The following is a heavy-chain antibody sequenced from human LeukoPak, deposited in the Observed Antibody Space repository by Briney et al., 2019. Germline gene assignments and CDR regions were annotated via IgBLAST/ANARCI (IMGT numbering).Heavy chain of an antibody. CDR1: GNTLTSYY. CDR3: ALYYYGSGSYYTPFDY. CDR2: IIPIFGTA. J-gene: IGHJ4*02. D-gene: IGHD3-10*01. Sequence: ASVKVSCKASGNTLTSYYVHWVRQAPGQGLEWMGGIIPIFGTANYAQKFQGRVTITADESTSTAYMELSSLRSEDTAVYYCALYYYGSGSYYTPFDYWGQGTLVTVSS. V-gene: IGHV1-69*13.